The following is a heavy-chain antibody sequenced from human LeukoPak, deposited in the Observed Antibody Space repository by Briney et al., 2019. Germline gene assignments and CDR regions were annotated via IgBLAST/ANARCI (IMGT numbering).Heavy chain of an antibody. D-gene: IGHD3-22*01. CDR2: INHSGST. J-gene: IGHJ5*02. V-gene: IGHV4-34*01. CDR3: ARHTYYYDSSGYYYVNSWFDP. Sequence: PSETLSLTCAVYGGSFSGYYWSWIRQPPGKGLEWIGEINHSGSTNYNPSLKSRVTISVDTSKNQFSLKLSSVTAADTAVYYCARHTYYYDSSGYYYVNSWFDPWGQGTLVTVSS. CDR1: GGSFSGYY.